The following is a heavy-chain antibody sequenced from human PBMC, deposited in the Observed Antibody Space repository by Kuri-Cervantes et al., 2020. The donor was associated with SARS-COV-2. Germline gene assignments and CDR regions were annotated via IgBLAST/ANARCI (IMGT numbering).Heavy chain of an antibody. J-gene: IGHJ5*02. CDR3: ARDISRELPPSGGFDP. Sequence: LSLTCSASGFTFSSYGMHWVRQAPGKGLEWVAVIWYDGSNKYYADSAKGRFTISRDNSKNTLYLQMNSLRAEDTAVYYCARDISRELPPSGGFDPWGQGTLVTVSS. V-gene: IGHV3-33*01. CDR1: GFTFSSYG. CDR2: IWYDGSNK. D-gene: IGHD1-26*01.